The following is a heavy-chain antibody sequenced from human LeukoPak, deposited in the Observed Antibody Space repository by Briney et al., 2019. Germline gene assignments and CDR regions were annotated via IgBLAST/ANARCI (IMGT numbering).Heavy chain of an antibody. CDR2: IKPDGSVG. J-gene: IGHJ4*02. Sequence: GGSLRLSCAASGITFSSYWMTWVRQAPGKGLEWVANIKPDGSVGYYVDSVRGRFIISRDNAGNSLYLQMNSLRGEDTAVYYCSLNLVAAAGGHWGQGTLVIVSS. CDR3: SLNLVAAAGGH. V-gene: IGHV3-7*01. D-gene: IGHD6-13*01. CDR1: GITFSSYW.